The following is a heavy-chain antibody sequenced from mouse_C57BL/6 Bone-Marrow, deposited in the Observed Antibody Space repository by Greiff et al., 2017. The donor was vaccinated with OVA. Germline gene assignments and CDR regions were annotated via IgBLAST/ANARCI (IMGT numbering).Heavy chain of an antibody. Sequence: QVQLKESGAELARPGASVKLSCQASGYTFTSYGISWVKQRTGQGLEWIGEIYPRSGNTYYNEKFKGKATLTADKSSSTAYMELRSLTSEDSAVYYCARTGQLRLYAMDYWGQGTSVTVSS. V-gene: IGHV1-81*01. CDR2: IYPRSGNT. CDR1: GYTFTSYG. D-gene: IGHD3-2*02. CDR3: ARTGQLRLYAMDY. J-gene: IGHJ4*01.